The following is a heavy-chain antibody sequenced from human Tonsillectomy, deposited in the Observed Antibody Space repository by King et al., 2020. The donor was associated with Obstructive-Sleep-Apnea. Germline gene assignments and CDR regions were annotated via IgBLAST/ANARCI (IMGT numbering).Heavy chain of an antibody. D-gene: IGHD6-13*01. J-gene: IGHJ3*02. CDR1: ALAFSTYG. V-gene: IGHV3-30*02. CDR2: VQYHGGDK. Sequence: VQLVESGGGVVQPGGSLRLSGAASALAFSTYGMHWVRQAPGKGLEWVAFVQYHGGDKCYADSVKGRFTISRDNSKKTLYLQMNSLRAEETAVYFCAKEGKASTGNDALDIWGQGTMVTVSS. CDR3: AKEGKASTGNDALDI.